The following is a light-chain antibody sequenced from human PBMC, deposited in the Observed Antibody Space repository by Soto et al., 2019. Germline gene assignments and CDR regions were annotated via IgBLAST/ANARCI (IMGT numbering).Light chain of an antibody. Sequence: QSALTQPASVSGSPGQSITISCTGTSSDVGGYYYVSWYQLHPGKAPKLMIFEVSNRPSGVSYRFSGSKSGNTASLTISGLRPEDEADYYCTSYTTSRPSVFGTGTKATAL. CDR2: EVS. CDR1: SSDVGGYYY. CDR3: TSYTTSRPSV. J-gene: IGLJ1*01. V-gene: IGLV2-14*01.